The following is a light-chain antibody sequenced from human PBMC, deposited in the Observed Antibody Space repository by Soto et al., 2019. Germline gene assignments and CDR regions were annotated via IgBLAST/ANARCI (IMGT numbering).Light chain of an antibody. CDR1: QSISSW. CDR2: KAS. Sequence: DIQMTQAPSTLYASVGDRGTSPCRASQSISSWLAWYQQKPGKAPKLLISKASSLETGVPSRFSGSGSGTEFTLTISSLQPDDFATYYCQQYNSYSTFGQGTKVDIK. CDR3: QQYNSYST. V-gene: IGKV1-5*03. J-gene: IGKJ1*01.